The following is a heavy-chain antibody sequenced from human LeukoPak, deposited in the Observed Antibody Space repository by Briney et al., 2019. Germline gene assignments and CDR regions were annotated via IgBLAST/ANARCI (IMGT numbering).Heavy chain of an antibody. CDR1: GYTFTSYY. V-gene: IGHV1-46*01. CDR2: INPSGGST. Sequence: ASVKVSCKASGYTFTSYYMHWVRQAPGQGLEWMGIINPSGGSTSYAQKFQGRVTMTRDTSTSTVYMELSSLRSEDTAVYYCARDPQEGSYSGEIDYWGQGALVTVSS. J-gene: IGHJ4*02. CDR3: ARDPQEGSYSGEIDY. D-gene: IGHD1-26*01.